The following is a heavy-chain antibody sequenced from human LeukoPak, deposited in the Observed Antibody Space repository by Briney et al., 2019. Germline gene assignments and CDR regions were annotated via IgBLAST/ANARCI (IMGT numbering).Heavy chain of an antibody. D-gene: IGHD1-26*01. V-gene: IGHV1-2*02. CDR3: ARHPYSGSYHFDY. Sequence: ASLKVSCNASGYIFTGYYIHWVRHTPGQGLEFMGWINPNSGGTNSAQKFQGRVTMTRDTSISTAYMELSRLTSDDTAVYYCARHPYSGSYHFDYWGQGTLVTVSS. J-gene: IGHJ4*02. CDR1: GYIFTGYY. CDR2: INPNSGGT.